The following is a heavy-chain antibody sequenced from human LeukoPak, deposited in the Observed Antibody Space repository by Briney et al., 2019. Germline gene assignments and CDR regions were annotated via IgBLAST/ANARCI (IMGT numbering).Heavy chain of an antibody. D-gene: IGHD1-1*01. CDR2: IYYSGST. V-gene: IGHV4-59*01. CDR3: ASVSTGYMNWNVPTFNWFDP. J-gene: IGHJ5*02. CDR1: GGSISSYY. Sequence: PSETLSLTCTVSGGSISSYYWSWIRQPPGKGLEWIGYIYYSGSTNYNPSLKSRVTISVDTSKNQFSLKLSSVTAADTAVYYCASVSTGYMNWNVPTFNWFDPWGQGTLVTVSS.